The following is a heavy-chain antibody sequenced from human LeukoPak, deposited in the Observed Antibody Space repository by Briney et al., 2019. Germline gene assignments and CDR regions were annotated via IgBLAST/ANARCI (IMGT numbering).Heavy chain of an antibody. Sequence: GGSLRLSCAASGFTFSSYEMNWLRQAPGKGLEWVSYISSSGSNIYYADSVKGRFTISRDNAKNSLYLQMNSLRAEDTAVYYCARDLGYSSGWYTAYYYYGMDVWGQGTTVTVSS. V-gene: IGHV3-48*03. J-gene: IGHJ6*02. CDR2: ISSSGSNI. D-gene: IGHD6-19*01. CDR3: ARDLGYSSGWYTAYYYYGMDV. CDR1: GFTFSSYE.